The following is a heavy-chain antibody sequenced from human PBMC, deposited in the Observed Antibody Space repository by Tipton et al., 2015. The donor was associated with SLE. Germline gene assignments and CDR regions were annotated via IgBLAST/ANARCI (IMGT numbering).Heavy chain of an antibody. CDR3: VKDFGGVAYDAFDM. Sequence: SLRLSCAASGFNFDDYAMHWVRQAPGKGLDWVSSITWNSGDKRYAGSVKGRFTISRDNAKNSLYLQMNRLRVEDTAWYYCVKDFGGVAYDAFDMWGQGTLVTVSS. V-gene: IGHV3-9*01. D-gene: IGHD3-16*01. CDR1: GFNFDDYA. CDR2: ITWNSGDK. J-gene: IGHJ3*02.